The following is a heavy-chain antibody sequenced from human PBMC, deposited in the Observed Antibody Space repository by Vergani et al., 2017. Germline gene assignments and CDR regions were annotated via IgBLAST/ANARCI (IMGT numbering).Heavy chain of an antibody. CDR2: IIPILGIA. CDR3: ARAPSTDYYLDY. J-gene: IGHJ4*02. Sequence: QVQLVQSGAEVKKPGSSVKVSCKASGGTFSSYAISWVRQAPGQGLEWMGRIIPILGIANYAQKFQGRVTITADKSTSTAYMELSSLRSEDTAVYYCARAPSTDYYLDYWGQGTLVTVSS. V-gene: IGHV1-69*04. CDR1: GGTFSSYA. D-gene: IGHD4-11*01.